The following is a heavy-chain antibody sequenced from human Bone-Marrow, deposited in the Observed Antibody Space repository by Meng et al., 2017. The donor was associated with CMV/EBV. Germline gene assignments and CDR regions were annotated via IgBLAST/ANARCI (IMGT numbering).Heavy chain of an antibody. V-gene: IGHV3-66*01. Sequence: EVGLVGAGGGLGPPGGSLRLSCAASGFTVSSNYMSWVRQAPGKGLEWVSVIYSGGSTYYADSVKGRFTISRDNSKNTLYLQMNSLRAEDTAVYYCARALRYNWNYGDYWGQGTLVTVSS. CDR1: GFTVSSNY. CDR3: ARALRYNWNYGDY. J-gene: IGHJ4*02. CDR2: IYSGGST. D-gene: IGHD1-7*01.